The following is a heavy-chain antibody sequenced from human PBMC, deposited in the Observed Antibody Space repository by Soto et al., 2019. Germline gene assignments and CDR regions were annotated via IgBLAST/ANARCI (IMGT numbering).Heavy chain of an antibody. V-gene: IGHV3-53*01. J-gene: IGHJ4*03. CDR3: AKDPLSPRFDY. CDR1: GFTVSSNY. D-gene: IGHD3-16*02. Sequence: GGSLRLSCAASGFTVSSNYMSWVRQAPGKGLEWVTVIYSGGSTYYADSVKGRFTISRDNSKNTLYLQMNSLRAEDTAVYYCAKDPLSPRFDYWGPGTMVTVSS. CDR2: IYSGGST.